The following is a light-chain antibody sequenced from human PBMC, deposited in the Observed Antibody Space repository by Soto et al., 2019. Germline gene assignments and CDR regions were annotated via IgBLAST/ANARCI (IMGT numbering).Light chain of an antibody. J-gene: IGKJ5*01. Sequence: ILLTQSPSSLSASVGDRVTITCRASQGIDTSLAWYQQKPGKAPKLLIYAASNLQSGVPSRFSGSGSGTHFTLTLSSLQPEDFATYSCQQLHGYPITFGQGTRLEI. CDR3: QQLHGYPIT. CDR1: QGIDTS. V-gene: IGKV1-9*01. CDR2: AAS.